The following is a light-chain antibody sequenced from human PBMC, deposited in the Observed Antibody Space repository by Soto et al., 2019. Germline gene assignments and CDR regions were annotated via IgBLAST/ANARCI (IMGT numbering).Light chain of an antibody. CDR3: QQYNSYPWT. V-gene: IGKV1-5*01. CDR1: QSISSW. CDR2: DAS. J-gene: IGKJ1*01. Sequence: IQLTQSPSTLSACVGDRVTITCRASQSISSWLAWYQQKPGKAPKLLIYDASSLESGVPSRFSGSGSGAEFTLTISSLQPDDFATYYCQQYNSYPWTFGQGTKVDIK.